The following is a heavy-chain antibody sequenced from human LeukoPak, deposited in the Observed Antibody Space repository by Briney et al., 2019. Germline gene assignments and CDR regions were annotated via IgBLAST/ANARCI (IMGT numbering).Heavy chain of an antibody. D-gene: IGHD5-18*01. CDR3: ANERGGIQLWLPY. Sequence: GGSLRLSCAASGFTFSNYGMHWVRQAPGKGLERVAVISYDGSNKYYADSVKGRFTISRDNSKNTLYLQMNSLRAEDTAVYYCANERGGIQLWLPYWGQGTLVTVSS. CDR1: GFTFSNYG. V-gene: IGHV3-30*18. J-gene: IGHJ4*02. CDR2: ISYDGSNK.